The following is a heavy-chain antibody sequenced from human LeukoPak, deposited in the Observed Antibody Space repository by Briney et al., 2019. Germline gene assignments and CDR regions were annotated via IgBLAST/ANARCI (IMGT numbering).Heavy chain of an antibody. Sequence: SETLSLTCTVSGASISSYYWGWIRQPPGKGLEWIGYIYYSGSTNYNPSLKSRVTISVDTSKNQFSLKLSSVTAADTAVYYCAREVAAAGTWDYWGQGTLVTVSS. CDR2: IYYSGST. V-gene: IGHV4-59*12. J-gene: IGHJ4*02. D-gene: IGHD6-13*01. CDR1: GASISSYY. CDR3: AREVAAAGTWDY.